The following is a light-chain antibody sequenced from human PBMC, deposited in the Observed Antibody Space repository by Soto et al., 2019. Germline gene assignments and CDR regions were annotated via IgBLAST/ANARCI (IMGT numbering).Light chain of an antibody. CDR1: QSLSCNY. CDR3: LQCGTFPGT. V-gene: IGKV3-20*01. CDR2: LAA. J-gene: IGKJ1*01. Sequence: EIVLTRSPGTLSLSPGERATLSCRASQSLSCNYLAFYQQKPGQAPRVLIYLAAIRATGIPDRFSGSGSGTDSRLCMSRMEPEEFSVYYCLQCGTFPGTLGHGTTVDI.